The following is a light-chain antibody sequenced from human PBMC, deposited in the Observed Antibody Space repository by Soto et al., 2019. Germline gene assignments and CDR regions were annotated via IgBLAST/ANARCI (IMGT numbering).Light chain of an antibody. CDR3: QQYVSSVT. Sequence: EIVLTQSPASLSLSPGERATLSCRASQSVDSSFFAWYQKKPGQAPRLLIYGASKMATGIPDRFSGSGSGTEFTLTISSLEPEDFAVYYCQQYVSSVTFGQGTKVEIK. CDR1: QSVDSSF. J-gene: IGKJ1*01. CDR2: GAS. V-gene: IGKV3-20*01.